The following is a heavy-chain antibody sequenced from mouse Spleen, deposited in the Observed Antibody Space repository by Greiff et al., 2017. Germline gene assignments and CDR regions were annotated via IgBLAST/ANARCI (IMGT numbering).Heavy chain of an antibody. D-gene: IGHD1-1*01. Sequence: QVTLKVSGPGILQPSQTLSLTCSFSGFSLSTSGMGVSWIRQPSGKGLEWLAHIYWDDDKRYNPSLKSRLTISKDTSRNQVFLKITSVDTADTATYYCARRARGTTVVATDYYAMDYWGQGTSVTVSS. CDR1: GFSLSTSGMG. V-gene: IGHV8-12*01. CDR3: ARRARGTTVVATDYYAMDY. CDR2: IYWDDDK. J-gene: IGHJ4*01.